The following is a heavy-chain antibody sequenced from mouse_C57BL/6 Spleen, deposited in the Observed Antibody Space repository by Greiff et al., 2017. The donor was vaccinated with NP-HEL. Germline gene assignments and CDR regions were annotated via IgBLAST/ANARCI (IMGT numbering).Heavy chain of an antibody. CDR2: IYPGDGDT. V-gene: IGHV1-82*01. Sequence: QVQLQQSGPELVKPGASVKISCKASGYAFSSSWMNWVKQRPGKGLEWIGRIYPGDGDTNYNGKFKGKATLTADKSSSTAYMQLSSLTSEDSAVCCCARSGDWYFDVWGTGTTVTVSS. CDR3: ARSGDWYFDV. CDR1: GYAFSSSW. J-gene: IGHJ1*03.